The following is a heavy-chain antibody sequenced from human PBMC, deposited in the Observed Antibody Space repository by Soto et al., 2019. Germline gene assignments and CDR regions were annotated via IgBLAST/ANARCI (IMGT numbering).Heavy chain of an antibody. V-gene: IGHV3-23*01. J-gene: IGHJ4*02. CDR2: FRTSGDGGTT. D-gene: IGHD3-10*01. CDR1: GFTFSSYS. Sequence: PGESLKISCAASGFTFSSYSMSWVRQAPGKGLEWVSGFRTSGDGGTTYYADSVKGRFTISRDNSKNMLFLQMNSLRAEDTAIYYCAKKVNSGPGSQYFDYWGQGTQVTVSS. CDR3: AKKVNSGPGSQYFDY.